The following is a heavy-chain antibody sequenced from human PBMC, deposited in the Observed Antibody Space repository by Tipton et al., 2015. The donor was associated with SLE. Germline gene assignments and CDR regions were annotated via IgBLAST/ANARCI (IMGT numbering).Heavy chain of an antibody. V-gene: IGHV4-34*09. CDR1: GGSFSGYY. J-gene: IGHJ6*02. Sequence: TLSLTCAVYGGSFSGYYWSWIRQPPGKGLEWIGEINHSGSTNYNPSLKSRLTMSADTSKNQISLKLGSVSAADTAVYYCVRGPKDVWGQGTTVTVSS. CDR3: VRGPKDV. CDR2: INHSGST.